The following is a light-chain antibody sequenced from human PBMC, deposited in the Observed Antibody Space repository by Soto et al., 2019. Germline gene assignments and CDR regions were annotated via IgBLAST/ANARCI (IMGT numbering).Light chain of an antibody. Sequence: DIPMTQSPSTLSASVGDRATITYRASQSISSWLAWYQQKPGKAPKLLIYKASSLESGVPSRFSGSGSGTEFTLTISSLQPDDFATYYCQQYNSYPYTFGQGTKVEIK. CDR3: QQYNSYPYT. J-gene: IGKJ2*01. CDR1: QSISSW. CDR2: KAS. V-gene: IGKV1-5*03.